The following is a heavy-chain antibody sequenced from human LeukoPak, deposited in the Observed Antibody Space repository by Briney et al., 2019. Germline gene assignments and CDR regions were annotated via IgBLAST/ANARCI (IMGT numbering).Heavy chain of an antibody. D-gene: IGHD6-19*01. J-gene: IGHJ6*03. CDR1: GFTVSRNY. CDR2: IYSGGST. CDR3: AKGGAGGQWLVEGDYYYYYYMDV. Sequence: GGSLRLSCAASGFTVSRNYMSWVRQAPGKGLEWVSVIYSGGSTYYADSVKGRFTISRDNSKNTLYLQMNSLRAEDTAVYYCAKGGAGGQWLVEGDYYYYYYMDVWGKGTTVTVSS. V-gene: IGHV3-53*01.